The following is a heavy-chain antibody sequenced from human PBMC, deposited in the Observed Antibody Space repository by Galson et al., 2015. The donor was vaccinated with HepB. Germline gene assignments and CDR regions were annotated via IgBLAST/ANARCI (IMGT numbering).Heavy chain of an antibody. J-gene: IGHJ4*02. CDR1: GFTFNSYD. Sequence: SLRLSCAASGFTFNSYDMSWVRQAPGKGLEWVSAISGSGGSTYYADSVKGRFTISRDNSKNTLYLQMNSLRVEDTAVYYCAKGPGYCGGGRCYYFDYWGQGTLVTVSS. V-gene: IGHV3-23*01. D-gene: IGHD2-15*01. CDR3: AKGPGYCGGGRCYYFDY. CDR2: ISGSGGST.